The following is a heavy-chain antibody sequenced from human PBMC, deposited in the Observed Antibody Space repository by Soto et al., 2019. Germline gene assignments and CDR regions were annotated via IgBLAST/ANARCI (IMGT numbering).Heavy chain of an antibody. Sequence: SETLSLTCDVYGSSFSSDHWGWIRQPSGRGLEWIGKINNSRITNYNPSLKSRATISVATSKNQFSLKLTSVTAADTAVYYCARDRPWGCSSSNYCYYYGLDVWGQGNTVT. CDR1: GSSFSSDH. CDR3: ARDRPWGCSSSNYCYYYGLDV. J-gene: IGHJ6*02. V-gene: IGHV4-59*01. D-gene: IGHD2-2*01. CDR2: INNSRIT.